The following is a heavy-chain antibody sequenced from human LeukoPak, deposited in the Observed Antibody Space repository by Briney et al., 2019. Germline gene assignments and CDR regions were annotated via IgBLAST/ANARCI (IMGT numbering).Heavy chain of an antibody. CDR1: GGSISSYY. Sequence: SETLSLTCTVSGGSISSYYWSWIRQPPGKGLEWIGYIYYSGSTNYNPSLKSRVTISVDTSKNQFSLKLSSVTAADTAVYYCATTEKTTVTGPEYWGQGTLVTVSS. CDR2: IYYSGST. V-gene: IGHV4-59*12. J-gene: IGHJ4*02. D-gene: IGHD4-17*01. CDR3: ATTEKTTVTGPEY.